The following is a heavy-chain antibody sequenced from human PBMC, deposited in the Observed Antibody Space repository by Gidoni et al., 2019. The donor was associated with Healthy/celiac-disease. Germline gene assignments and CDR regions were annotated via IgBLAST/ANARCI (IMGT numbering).Heavy chain of an antibody. CDR2: INPNSGGT. J-gene: IGHJ3*02. CDR3: SRARGGTLAFDI. CDR1: GYTFTGSY. V-gene: IGHV1-2*02. D-gene: IGHD1-26*01. Sequence: QVQLVQSGAEVKKPGASVTVSCKASGYTFTGSYMHWVRQAPGQVLGWMGWINPNSGGTNYAQKCQGRVTMTRDTSISTAYMELSRLRSDDTAVYYCSRARGGTLAFDIWGQGTMVTVSS.